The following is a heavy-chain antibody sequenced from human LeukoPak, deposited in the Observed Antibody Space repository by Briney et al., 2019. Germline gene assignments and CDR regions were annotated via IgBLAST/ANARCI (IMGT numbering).Heavy chain of an antibody. CDR2: FDPEDGET. V-gene: IGHV1-24*01. Sequence: ASVKVSCKVSGYTLTELSMHWVRQAPGKGLEWMGGFDPEDGETIYAQKFQGRVTMTEDTSTDTAYTELSSLRSEDTAVYYCATGNLIAAAGTDAFDIWGQGTMVTVSS. D-gene: IGHD6-13*01. CDR1: GYTLTELS. CDR3: ATGNLIAAAGTDAFDI. J-gene: IGHJ3*02.